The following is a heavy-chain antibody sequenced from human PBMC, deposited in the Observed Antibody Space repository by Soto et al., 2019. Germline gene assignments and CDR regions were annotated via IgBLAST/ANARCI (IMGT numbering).Heavy chain of an antibody. J-gene: IGHJ5*02. V-gene: IGHV2-5*02. CDR2: IYWDDDK. CDR1: GFSLSPSGVG. CDR3: AHSELRESDVDWFDP. Sequence: QITLKESGPTLVKPRQTLTLTCTFSGFSLSPSGVGVGWILQPPGNALEWLALIYWDDDKRYSPSLKSRLTITKDTSKNQVVLTMTNRYPVDTATYYCAHSELRESDVDWFDPWGQGTLVTVSS. D-gene: IGHD1-7*01.